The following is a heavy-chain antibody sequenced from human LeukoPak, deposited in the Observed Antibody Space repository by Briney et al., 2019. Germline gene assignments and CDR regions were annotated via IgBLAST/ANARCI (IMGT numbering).Heavy chain of an antibody. CDR3: ARDQTTRASGTYYSWFDP. Sequence: PGGSLRLSCAASGFTFSSYSMNWVRQAPGKGLEWVSSISASSLYIYYADSVKGRFTISRDNTKNSLYLQMNSLRAEDTAVYYCARDQTTRASGTYYSWFDPWGQGTLVTVSS. CDR1: GFTFSSYS. V-gene: IGHV3-21*06. J-gene: IGHJ5*02. D-gene: IGHD1-26*01. CDR2: ISASSLYI.